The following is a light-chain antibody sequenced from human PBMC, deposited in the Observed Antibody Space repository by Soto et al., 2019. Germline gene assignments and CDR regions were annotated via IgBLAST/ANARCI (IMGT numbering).Light chain of an antibody. J-gene: IGLJ1*01. CDR2: EVS. V-gene: IGLV2-14*01. Sequence: QSALTQPASVSGSPGQSITISCTGTSSDVGGYNYVSWYQQHPGKAPKLMIYEVSDRPSGVSNRFSASKSGNTASLTISGLHAEDEADYYCSSYTRSSSLVFGTGTKLTVL. CDR3: SSYTRSSSLV. CDR1: SSDVGGYNY.